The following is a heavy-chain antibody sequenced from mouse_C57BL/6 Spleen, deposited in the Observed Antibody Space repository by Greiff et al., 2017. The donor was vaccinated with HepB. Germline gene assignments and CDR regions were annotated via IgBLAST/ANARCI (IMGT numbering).Heavy chain of an antibody. CDR1: GFTFSDYG. V-gene: IGHV5-17*01. D-gene: IGHD2-4*01. CDR2: ISSGSSTI. Sequence: EVQGVESGGGLVKPGGSLKLSCAASGFTFSDYGMHSVRQAPEKGLEWVAYISSGSSTIYYADTVKGRFTISRDNAKNTLFLQMTSLRSEDTAMYYCARPKDYGYAMDYWGQGTSVTVSS. J-gene: IGHJ4*01. CDR3: ARPKDYGYAMDY.